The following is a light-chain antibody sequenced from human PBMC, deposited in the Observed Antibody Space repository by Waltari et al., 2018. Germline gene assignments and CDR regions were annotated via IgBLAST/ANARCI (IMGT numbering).Light chain of an antibody. CDR3: ATWDDSLNAYV. V-gene: IGLV1-44*01. Sequence: QSVLTQPPSASGTPGQRVTISCSGSSSNIGSYAVNWYQQLPGTAPKLLIYSNNQRPSGVPDRFPGSKSGTSASLAISGLQSEDEADYYCATWDDSLNAYVFGAGTKVPVL. CDR1: SSNIGSYA. CDR2: SNN. J-gene: IGLJ1*01.